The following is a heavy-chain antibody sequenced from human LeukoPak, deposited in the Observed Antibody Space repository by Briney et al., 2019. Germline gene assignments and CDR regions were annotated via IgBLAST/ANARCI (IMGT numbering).Heavy chain of an antibody. Sequence: PSETLSLTCAVSGGSISSSNWWSWVRQPPGKGLEWIGEIYHSGSTNYNPSLKSRVTISVDKSKNQFSLKLSSVTAADTAVYYCARERWEPPYYYYGLDVWGQGTTVTVSS. CDR1: GGSISSSNW. V-gene: IGHV4-4*02. J-gene: IGHJ6*02. CDR2: IYHSGST. D-gene: IGHD1-26*01. CDR3: ARERWEPPYYYYGLDV.